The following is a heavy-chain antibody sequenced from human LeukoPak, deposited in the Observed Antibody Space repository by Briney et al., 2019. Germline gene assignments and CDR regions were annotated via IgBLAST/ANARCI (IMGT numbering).Heavy chain of an antibody. CDR3: ARDTQQLAEFDY. CDR1: GGSISSSSYY. CDR2: IYYSGST. J-gene: IGHJ4*02. D-gene: IGHD6-13*01. V-gene: IGHV4-39*07. Sequence: SETLSLTCTVSGGSISSSSYYWGWIRQPPGKGLEWIGSIYYSGSTYYNPSLKSRVTISLDTSKNQFSLKLSSVTAADTAVYYCARDTQQLAEFDYWGQGTLVTVSS.